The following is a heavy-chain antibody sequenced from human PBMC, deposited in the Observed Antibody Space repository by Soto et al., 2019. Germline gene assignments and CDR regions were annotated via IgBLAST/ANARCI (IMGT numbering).Heavy chain of an antibody. V-gene: IGHV3-15*01. CDR3: TKEMRHSSGWYGAFDI. CDR2: IKSKTDGGTT. Sequence: GSLRLSCAASGLTVTNAWMNWVRQAPGKGLEWVGRIKSKTDGGTTDFPAPVKGRFTISRDDSKNTLFLQMSSLKTEDTAMYYCTKEMRHSSGWYGAFDIWGQGIVVTVSS. CDR1: GLTVTNAW. D-gene: IGHD6-19*01. J-gene: IGHJ3*02.